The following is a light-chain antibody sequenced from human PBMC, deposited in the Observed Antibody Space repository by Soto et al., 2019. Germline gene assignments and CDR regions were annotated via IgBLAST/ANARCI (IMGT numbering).Light chain of an antibody. J-gene: IGKJ1*01. Sequence: DIQMTQSPSTLSASVGDRVTITFRASQSIRGWLAWYQQKPGQAPKLLIYDASSLKSGVPSRFSGSGSGTDFTLTISSLQPDDFATYYCQQYNTYSGTFGQGTKVDI. CDR2: DAS. CDR3: QQYNTYSGT. V-gene: IGKV1-5*01. CDR1: QSIRGW.